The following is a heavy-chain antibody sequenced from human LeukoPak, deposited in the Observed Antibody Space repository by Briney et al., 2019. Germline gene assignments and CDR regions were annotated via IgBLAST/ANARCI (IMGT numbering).Heavy chain of an antibody. J-gene: IGHJ3*02. V-gene: IGHV3-66*01. CDR3: AREISSGYYYGDAFDI. CDR1: GFTVSSNY. Sequence: GGSLRLSCAASGFTVSSNYMSWVRQAPGKGLEWVAVLHSGGSTQYADSVKGRFTISRDNSKNTLYLQMNSLRAEDTAIYYCAREISSGYYYGDAFDIWGQGTMVTVSS. CDR2: LHSGGST. D-gene: IGHD3-22*01.